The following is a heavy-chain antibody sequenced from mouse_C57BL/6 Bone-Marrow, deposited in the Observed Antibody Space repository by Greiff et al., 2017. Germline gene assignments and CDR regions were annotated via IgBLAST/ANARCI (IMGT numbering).Heavy chain of an antibody. D-gene: IGHD2-4*01. J-gene: IGHJ4*01. CDR1: GYSFTDYN. CDR2: INPNYGTT. CDR3: ARGYDYDYAMDY. V-gene: IGHV1-39*01. Sequence: EVKVVESGPELVKPGASVKISCKASGYSFTDYNMNWVKQSNGKSLEWIGVINPNYGTTSYNQKFKGKATLTVDQSSSTAYMQLNSLTSEDSAVYYFARGYDYDYAMDYWGQGTSVTVSS.